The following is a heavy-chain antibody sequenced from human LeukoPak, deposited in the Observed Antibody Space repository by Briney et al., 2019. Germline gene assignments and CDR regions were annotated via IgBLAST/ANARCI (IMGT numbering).Heavy chain of an antibody. Sequence: SETLSLTSAVYGGSFTGYNWGRIPQRPGTGLWWIGSIYYIGSSYYNASLRSRVTISVDTSKNQFSLELSSVTAADTAVYYCDSAFDWFNFDYWGQGTLVTVSS. CDR2: IYYIGSS. V-gene: IGHV4-39*01. CDR3: DSAFDWFNFDY. D-gene: IGHD3-9*01. CDR1: GGSFTGYN. J-gene: IGHJ4*02.